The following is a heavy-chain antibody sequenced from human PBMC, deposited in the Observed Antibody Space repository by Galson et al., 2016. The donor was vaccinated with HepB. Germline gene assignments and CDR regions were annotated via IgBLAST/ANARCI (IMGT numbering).Heavy chain of an antibody. CDR1: GLTVGSNY. D-gene: IGHD4-17*01. CDR2: IYYGGNT. V-gene: IGHV3-66*01. J-gene: IGHJ4*02. Sequence: SLRLSCAASGLTVGSNYFSWVRQAPGKGLEWVSVIYYGGNTYYADSVRGRFTISGDTFKNTLYLQISSLRAEDTAVYYCARGRPNYGDYDLWSQGTLVTVSS. CDR3: ARGRPNYGDYDL.